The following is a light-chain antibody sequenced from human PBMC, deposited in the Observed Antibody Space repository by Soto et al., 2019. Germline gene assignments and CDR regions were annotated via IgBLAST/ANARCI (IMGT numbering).Light chain of an antibody. CDR3: QQCYSVPPLS. V-gene: IGKV1-39*01. CDR2: AAS. Sequence: DIQMTQSPSSLSASVGDRVTITCRASQSIWEFLNWYQQKPGKAPDLLIYAASNLHTGVPSRFSGSASGTEFTLPISNLQPEDCATYYCQQCYSVPPLSFGGGTKVEI. CDR1: QSIWEF. J-gene: IGKJ4*01.